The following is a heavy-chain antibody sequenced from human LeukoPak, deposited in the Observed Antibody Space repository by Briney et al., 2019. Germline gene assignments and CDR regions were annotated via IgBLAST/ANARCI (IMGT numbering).Heavy chain of an antibody. V-gene: IGHV4-39*07. Sequence: SETLSLTCTVSDGSISSSSYYWGWIRQPPGKGLEWIGSISYSGSTYYNPSLKSRVTISVDTSKNQFSLKLSSVTAADTAVYYCARVRYFDWLLSGDNWFDPWGQGTLVTVSS. D-gene: IGHD3-9*01. J-gene: IGHJ5*02. CDR1: DGSISSSSYY. CDR3: ARVRYFDWLLSGDNWFDP. CDR2: ISYSGST.